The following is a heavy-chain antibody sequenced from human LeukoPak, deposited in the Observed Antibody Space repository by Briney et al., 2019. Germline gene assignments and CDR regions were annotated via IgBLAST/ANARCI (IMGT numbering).Heavy chain of an antibody. V-gene: IGHV3-30*04. Sequence: PGRSLRLSCAASGFTFSNYAMHWVRQAPGKGLEWVAVISYHGSNKYYADSVKGRFTISRDNSKNTLYLQMISLRPEDTAVYYCARGKDFWSGYYDYWGQGTLVTVSS. CDR2: ISYHGSNK. J-gene: IGHJ4*02. D-gene: IGHD3-3*01. CDR3: ARGKDFWSGYYDY. CDR1: GFTFSNYA.